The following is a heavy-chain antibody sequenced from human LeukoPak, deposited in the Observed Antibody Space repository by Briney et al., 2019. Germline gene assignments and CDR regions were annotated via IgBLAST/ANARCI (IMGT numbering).Heavy chain of an antibody. Sequence: PSQTLSLTCTVSGGSISSGGYYWSWIRQHPGKGLEWIGYIYYSGSTYYSPSLKSRVTISVDTSKNQFSLKLSSVTAADTAVYYCARDTRGKDYSNYGAWFDPWSQGTLVTVSS. D-gene: IGHD4-11*01. J-gene: IGHJ5*02. CDR3: ARDTRGKDYSNYGAWFDP. CDR1: GGSISSGGYY. CDR2: IYYSGST. V-gene: IGHV4-31*03.